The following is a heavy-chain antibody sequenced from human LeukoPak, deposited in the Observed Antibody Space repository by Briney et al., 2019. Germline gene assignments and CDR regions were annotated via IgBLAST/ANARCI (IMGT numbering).Heavy chain of an antibody. CDR3: AKALGLCSSVDCYSQGEY. CDR2: IRYDGNDK. J-gene: IGHJ4*02. D-gene: IGHD2-21*02. Sequence: SGGSLRLSCAASGFAFTSYGMHWVRQAPGKGLEWVAFIRYDGNDKFYADSVKGRFTISRDNSKNTLYLQMSSLRAEDTAVYYCAKALGLCSSVDCYSQGEYWGQGTLVTVSS. CDR1: GFAFTSYG. V-gene: IGHV3-30*02.